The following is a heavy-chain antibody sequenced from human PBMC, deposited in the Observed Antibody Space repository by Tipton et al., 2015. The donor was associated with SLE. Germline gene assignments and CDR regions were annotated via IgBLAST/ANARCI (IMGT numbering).Heavy chain of an antibody. V-gene: IGHV4-61*09. CDR3: ARGGYGRTTKKWIWFDP. J-gene: IGHJ5*02. CDR2: IYPSGST. D-gene: IGHD5-12*01. Sequence: TLSLTCTVSGGSISSGSYYWTWIRQPAGKGLEWIGYIYPSGSTNFHPSLKSRVTISMDTSKNQFSLNLTSVTAADTAVYYCARGGYGRTTKKWIWFDPWGQGTLVTVSS. CDR1: GGSISSGSYY.